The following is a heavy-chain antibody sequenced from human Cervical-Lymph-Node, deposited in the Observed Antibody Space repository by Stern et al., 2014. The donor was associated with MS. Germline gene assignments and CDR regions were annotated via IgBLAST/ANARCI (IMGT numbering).Heavy chain of an antibody. CDR2: ISSRGSTT. CDR1: GFTLSSYS. V-gene: IGHV3-48*02. Sequence: VQLQESGGGLVQPGGSLRLSCAASGFTLSSYSMNWVRQAPGKGLEWVSYISSRGSTTYYADSVKGRFTISREKAKNFLYLLINSLRDEDTAMYYCARGGGSYRFDYWGQGPLVTVSS. D-gene: IGHD1-26*01. CDR3: ARGGGSYRFDY. J-gene: IGHJ4*02.